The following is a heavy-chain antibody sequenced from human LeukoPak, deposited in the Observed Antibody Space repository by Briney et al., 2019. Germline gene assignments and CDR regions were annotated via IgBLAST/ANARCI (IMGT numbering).Heavy chain of an antibody. V-gene: IGHV4-59*01. CDR2: IYYSGST. Sequence: TSETLSVTCMDPGGSISSYFWSWIRQPPPNGLALIGSIYYSGSTNYNPSLKSRVTISVDTSKNQFSLKLSSVTAADTAVYYCAKTSAGTFVSVHYYYMDVWGKGTTVTVSS. CDR1: GGSISSYF. CDR3: AKTSAGTFVSVHYYYMDV. J-gene: IGHJ6*03. D-gene: IGHD6-13*01.